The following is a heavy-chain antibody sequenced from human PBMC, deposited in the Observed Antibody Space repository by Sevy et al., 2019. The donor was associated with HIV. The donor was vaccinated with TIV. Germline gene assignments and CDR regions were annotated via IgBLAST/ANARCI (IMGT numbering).Heavy chain of an antibody. CDR1: GFTFSSHW. D-gene: IGHD6-13*01. Sequence: GGSLRLSCAASGFTFSSHWMSWVRQAPGNGLEWVANIKQDGSEKYYVDSVKGRFTISRDNAKNSLSLQMNSLRAEDTAVYYCARDTGGIGMDVSGQGTSVTVSS. CDR3: ARDTGGIGMDV. CDR2: IKQDGSEK. J-gene: IGHJ6*02. V-gene: IGHV3-7*01.